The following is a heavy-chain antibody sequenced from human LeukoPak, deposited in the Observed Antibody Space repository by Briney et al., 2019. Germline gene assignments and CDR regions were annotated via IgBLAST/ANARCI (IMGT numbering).Heavy chain of an antibody. CDR2: IIPIFGTA. CDR3: ARADGIAVAGIYYYYGMDV. Sequence: SVKVSCKASGGTFSSYAISWVRQAPGQGLEWMGGIIPIFGTANYTQKFQGRVTITADKSTSTAYMELSSLRSEDTAVYYCARADGIAVAGIYYYYGMDVWGKGTTVTVAS. CDR1: GGTFSSYA. D-gene: IGHD6-19*01. J-gene: IGHJ6*04. V-gene: IGHV1-69*06.